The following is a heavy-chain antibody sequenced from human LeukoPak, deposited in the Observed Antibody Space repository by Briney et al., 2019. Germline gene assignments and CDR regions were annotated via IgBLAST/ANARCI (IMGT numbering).Heavy chain of an antibody. CDR1: GYTFTGYY. D-gene: IGHD6-19*01. CDR3: AREGSGWPNYYYGMDV. V-gene: IGHV1-2*04. Sequence: ASVKVSCTASGYTFTGYYMHWVRQAPGQGLEWMGWINPNSGGTNYAQKFQGWVTMTRDTSISTAYMELSRLRSDDTAVYYCAREGSGWPNYYYGMDVWGQGTTVTVSS. CDR2: INPNSGGT. J-gene: IGHJ6*02.